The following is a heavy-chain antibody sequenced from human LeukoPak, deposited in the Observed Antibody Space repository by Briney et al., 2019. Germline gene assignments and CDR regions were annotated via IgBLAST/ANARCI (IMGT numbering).Heavy chain of an antibody. CDR1: RFTFKYYW. V-gene: IGHV3-74*01. J-gene: IGHJ4*02. D-gene: IGHD5-24*01. CDR3: VREGEGYNNYFDH. Sequence: GGSLRLSCAASRFTFKYYWMHWVRQAPGKGLVWVSPINADVCSDVSSTNHADSVKGQFTISRDNAKNTLFLQMNSLRAEDTAVYYCVREGEGYNNYFDHWGQGTLVTVSA. CDR2: INADVCSDVSST.